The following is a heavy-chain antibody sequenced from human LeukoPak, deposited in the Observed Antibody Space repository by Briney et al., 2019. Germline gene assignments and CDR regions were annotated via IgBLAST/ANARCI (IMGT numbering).Heavy chain of an antibody. CDR2: IYTSGST. J-gene: IGHJ3*02. CDR3: ARHRYKPMVRGGYYDAFDI. D-gene: IGHD3-10*01. CDR1: GGSISSGNYY. Sequence: SETLSLTCTVSGGSISSGNYYWTWIRQPAGKGLELIGRIYTSGSTNYNPSLKSRVTMSVDTSKNQFSLKLSSVTAADTAVYYCARHRYKPMVRGGYYDAFDIWGQGTMVTVSS. V-gene: IGHV4-61*02.